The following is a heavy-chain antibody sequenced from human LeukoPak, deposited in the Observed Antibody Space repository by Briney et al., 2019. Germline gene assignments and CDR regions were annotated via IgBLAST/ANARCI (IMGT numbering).Heavy chain of an antibody. V-gene: IGHV4-61*02. CDR1: GGSISSGSYY. CDR2: IYTSGST. Sequence: PSETLSLTCTVSGGSISSGSYYWSWIRQPAGKGLEWIGRIYTSGSTNYNPSLKSRVTMSVDTSKNQFSLKLSSVTAADTAVYYCARADISSWPSLSYWGQGTLVTVSS. CDR3: ARADISSWPSLSY. J-gene: IGHJ4*02. D-gene: IGHD6-13*01.